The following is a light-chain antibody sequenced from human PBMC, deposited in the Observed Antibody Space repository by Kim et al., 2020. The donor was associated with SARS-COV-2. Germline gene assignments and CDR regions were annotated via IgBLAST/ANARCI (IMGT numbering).Light chain of an antibody. CDR3: QSYDSSLSGYV. Sequence: RGTVACTGRSTNDGAGYDVDWYQQQPGTTPKLLMYGNSNRPSVVPDRFSGCTSGTAASLATTGLQAEDEADDYCQSYDSSLSGYVFGAGTKVTVL. V-gene: IGLV1-40*01. CDR2: GNS. CDR1: STNDGAGYD. J-gene: IGLJ1*01.